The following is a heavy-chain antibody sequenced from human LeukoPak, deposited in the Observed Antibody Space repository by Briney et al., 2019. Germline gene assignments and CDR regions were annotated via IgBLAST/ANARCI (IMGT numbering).Heavy chain of an antibody. CDR3: AKGRIQSYMAPEY. J-gene: IGHJ4*02. Sequence: GSLRLSCAASAFTFGSFGMSWVRQAPGKGLEWVSAISDTGGSTFYADSLKGRFTISRDNSKNTLYLQMNSLRAEDTAVYYCAKGRIQSYMAPEYWGQGTLVTVSS. CDR2: ISDTGGST. V-gene: IGHV3-23*01. D-gene: IGHD5-18*01. CDR1: AFTFGSFG.